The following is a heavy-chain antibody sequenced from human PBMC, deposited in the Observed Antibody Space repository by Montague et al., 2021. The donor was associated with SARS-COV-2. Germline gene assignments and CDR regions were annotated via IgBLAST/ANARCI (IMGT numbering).Heavy chain of an antibody. D-gene: IGHD3-16*01. CDR2: IYWDDEK. V-gene: IGHV2-5*02. Sequence: PALVKPTQTLTLTCSFSGFSLSTSGVAVGWIRQSPGKALEWLALIYWDDEKRYSPSLKTRLTVTKDTSKNQVLFTMTSMDPVDTGTYYCAHSAHEPWGSIYFDHWGQGTLVTVSS. CDR1: GFSLSTSGVA. J-gene: IGHJ4*02. CDR3: AHSAHEPWGSIYFDH.